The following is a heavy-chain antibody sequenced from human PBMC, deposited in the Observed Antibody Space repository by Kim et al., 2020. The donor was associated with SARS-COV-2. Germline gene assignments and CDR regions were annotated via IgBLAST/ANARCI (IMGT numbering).Heavy chain of an antibody. D-gene: IGHD1-26*01. CDR3: ASGGGSYYSAFDI. V-gene: IGHV3-30*04. Sequence: GGSLRLSCAASGFTFSSYAMHWVRQAPGKGLEWVAVISYDGSNKNSADSVKGRFTISRDNSKNTLYLQMNSLRAEDTAVYYCASGGGSYYSAFDIWGQGTMVTVSS. CDR1: GFTFSSYA. J-gene: IGHJ3*02. CDR2: ISYDGSNK.